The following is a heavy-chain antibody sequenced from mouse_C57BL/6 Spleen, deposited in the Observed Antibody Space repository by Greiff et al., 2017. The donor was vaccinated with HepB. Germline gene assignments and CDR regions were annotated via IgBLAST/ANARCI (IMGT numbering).Heavy chain of an antibody. D-gene: IGHD1-1*01. J-gene: IGHJ1*03. V-gene: IGHV7-3*01. Sequence: EVQGVESGGGLVQPGGSLSLSCAASGFTFTDYYMSWVRQPPGKALEWLGFIRNKANGYTTEYSASVKGRFTISRDNSQSILYLQMNALGAEDSATYYCARGGTTSWYFDVWGTGTTVTVSS. CDR3: ARGGTTSWYFDV. CDR2: IRNKANGYTT. CDR1: GFTFTDYY.